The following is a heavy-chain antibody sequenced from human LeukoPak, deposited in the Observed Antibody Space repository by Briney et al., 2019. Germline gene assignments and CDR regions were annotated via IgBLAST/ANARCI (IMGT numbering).Heavy chain of an antibody. J-gene: IGHJ4*02. CDR1: GGSFSGYY. CDR2: INHSGST. V-gene: IGHV4-34*01. D-gene: IGHD6-19*01. CDR3: ARGRGAVAGPLDY. Sequence: SETLSLTCAAYGGSFSGYYWSWIRQPPGKGLEWIGEINHSGSTNYNPSLKSRVTISVDTSKNQFSLKLSSVTAADTAVYYCARGRGAVAGPLDYWGQGTLVTVSS.